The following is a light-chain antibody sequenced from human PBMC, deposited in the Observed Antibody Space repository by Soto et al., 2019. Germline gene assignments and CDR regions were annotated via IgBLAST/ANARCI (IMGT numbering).Light chain of an antibody. CDR1: SSDVGSYNL. CDR2: EGS. J-gene: IGLJ3*02. Sequence: ALTQPASVSGSPGQSITISCTGTSSDVGSYNLVSWYQQYPGKAPKLMIYEGSQRPSGVSHRFSGSKSGNTASLTISGLQAEDEADYYCCSYAGSTTLMFGGGTKLTVL. CDR3: CSYAGSTTLM. V-gene: IGLV2-23*01.